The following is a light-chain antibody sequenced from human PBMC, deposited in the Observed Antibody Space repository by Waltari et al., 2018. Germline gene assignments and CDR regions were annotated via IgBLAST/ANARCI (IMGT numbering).Light chain of an antibody. V-gene: IGKV1-5*01. CDR3: QQYNTYSPYT. CDR1: QSIGTW. Sequence: DLQMTQSPSTLSASVGDRVTITCRASQSIGTWLAWYQQKPGKAPKSLIYDASSLESGVPSRFSGSGSGTEFTLTINSLQPDDFATYYCQQYNTYSPYTFGQGTKLEIK. CDR2: DAS. J-gene: IGKJ2*01.